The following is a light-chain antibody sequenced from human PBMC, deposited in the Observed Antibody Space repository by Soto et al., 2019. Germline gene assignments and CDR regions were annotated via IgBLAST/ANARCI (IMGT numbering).Light chain of an antibody. J-gene: IGLJ2*01. V-gene: IGLV1-51*01. Sequence: QSVLTQPPSVSAAPGQKVTISCSGSNSNIGKNFVSWYRQFPGAAPKLLIYDNYKRPSGIPERFSGSKSGTSATLTITGLQTGDEADYYCGVWDSSLSGGGVFGGGTQLTVL. CDR1: NSNIGKNF. CDR3: GVWDSSLSGGGV. CDR2: DNY.